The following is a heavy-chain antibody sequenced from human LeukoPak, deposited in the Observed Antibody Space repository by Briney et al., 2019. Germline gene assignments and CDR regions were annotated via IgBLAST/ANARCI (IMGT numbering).Heavy chain of an antibody. J-gene: IGHJ6*03. D-gene: IGHD3-3*01. CDR2: ISYDGSNK. CDR3: GRVGITIFGVVIEDYYYYMDV. Sequence: PGGSLRLSCAASGFTFSSYAMHWVRQAPGKGLEWVAVISYDGSNKYYADSVKGRFTTSRDNSKNTLYLQMNSLRAEDTAVYYCGRVGITIFGVVIEDYYYYMDVWGKGTTVTVS. V-gene: IGHV3-30-3*01. CDR1: GFTFSSYA.